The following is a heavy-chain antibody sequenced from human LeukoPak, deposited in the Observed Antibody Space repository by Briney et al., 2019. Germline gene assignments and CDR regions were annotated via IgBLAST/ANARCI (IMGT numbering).Heavy chain of an antibody. J-gene: IGHJ4*02. V-gene: IGHV4-31*03. D-gene: IGHD3-22*01. CDR3: ARQSPYYYDSSGFFDY. Sequence: SETLSLTCTVSGGSISSGGYYWSWIRQHPGKGLEWIGYIYYSGSTYYNPSLKSRVTISVDTSKNQFSLKLSSVIAADTAVYYCARQSPYYYDSSGFFDYWGQGTLVTVSS. CDR1: GGSISSGGYY. CDR2: IYYSGST.